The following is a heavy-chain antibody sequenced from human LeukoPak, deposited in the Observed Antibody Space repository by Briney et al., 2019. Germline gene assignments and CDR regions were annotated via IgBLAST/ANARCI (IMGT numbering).Heavy chain of an antibody. Sequence: GGSLRLSCAASGFTFSSYSMNWVRQAPGKGLEWVSYISSSSSTIYYADSVKGRFTISRDNSKNTLYLQMNSLRAEDTAVYYCAKAGSSSSFDYWGQGTLVTVSS. CDR1: GFTFSSYS. J-gene: IGHJ4*02. CDR3: AKAGSSSSFDY. D-gene: IGHD6-6*01. CDR2: ISSSSSTI. V-gene: IGHV3-48*01.